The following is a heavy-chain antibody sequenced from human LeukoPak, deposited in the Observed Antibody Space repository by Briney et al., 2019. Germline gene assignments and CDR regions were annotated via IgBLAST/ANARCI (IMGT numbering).Heavy chain of an antibody. CDR2: ISVNSDTI. V-gene: IGHV3-48*01. CDR1: GFTFSGYS. D-gene: IGHD6-13*01. J-gene: IGHJ6*02. CDR3: ARVIIAAAGTKSRSYYYGMDV. Sequence: GGSLRLSCAASGFTFSGYSMNWVRQAPGKGLEWLSYISVNSDTISYSDSVKGRLTISRDDAKNSLYLQMNSLRAEDTAVYYCARVIIAAAGTKSRSYYYGMDVWGQGTTVTVSS.